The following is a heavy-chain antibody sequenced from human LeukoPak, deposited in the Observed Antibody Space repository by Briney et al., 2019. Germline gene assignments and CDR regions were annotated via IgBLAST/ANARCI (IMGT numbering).Heavy chain of an antibody. CDR2: IYPGDSDT. V-gene: IGHV5-51*01. Sequence: GASLQISCKGSGYSFTSYWIGWVRQTPGKGLAWKGIIYPGDSDTRYSPSFQGQVTISADKSISTAYLQWSGLKASDTAMYYCARMSRFYYYDSSGYFDYWGQGTLVTVSS. D-gene: IGHD3-22*01. J-gene: IGHJ4*02. CDR3: ARMSRFYYYDSSGYFDY. CDR1: GYSFTSYW.